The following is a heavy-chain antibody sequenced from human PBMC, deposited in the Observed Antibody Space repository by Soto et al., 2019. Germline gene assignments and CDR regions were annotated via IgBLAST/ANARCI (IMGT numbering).Heavy chain of an antibody. Sequence: QDQLVQSGAEVKKPGSSVKVSCKAFGGPFSSHTFSWVRQAPGQGLEWMGRIIPALGTTTYAQKFQGRVTITADESVTTGYNELNNRRTEATAVYYCAKPDVGDYWYFEPWGRGTLVTVSS. CDR2: IIPALGTT. D-gene: IGHD4-17*01. CDR1: GGPFSSHT. V-gene: IGHV1-69*08. J-gene: IGHJ2*01. CDR3: AKPDVGDYWYFEP.